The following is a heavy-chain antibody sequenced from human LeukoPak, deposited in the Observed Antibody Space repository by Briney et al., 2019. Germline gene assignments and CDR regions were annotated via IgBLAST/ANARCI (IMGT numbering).Heavy chain of an antibody. CDR1: GYTFTSYY. V-gene: IGHV1-46*01. D-gene: IGHD1-1*01. CDR3: ARVTLGAGNDY. J-gene: IGHJ4*02. Sequence: ASVKVSCKASGYTFTSYYMHWVRQAPGQGLEWMGINNPSGGSTSYAQKFQGRVTMTRDMSTSTVYMELSSLRSEDTAVYYCARVTLGAGNDYWGQGTLVTVSS. CDR2: NNPSGGST.